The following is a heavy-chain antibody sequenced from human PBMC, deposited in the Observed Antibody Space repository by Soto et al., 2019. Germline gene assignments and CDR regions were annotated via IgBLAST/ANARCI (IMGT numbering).Heavy chain of an antibody. CDR2: IDPSGGST. D-gene: IGHD1-26*01. CDR3: ARGGQMGAHSDAFDI. Sequence: QVQLVQSGAEVKEPGASVKVSCKASGYTFTSYYMHWVRQAPGQGLEWMGIIDPSGGSTSYAQKFQGRVTMTRDTSTSTVYMELSSLRSEDTAVYYCARGGQMGAHSDAFDIWGQGTMVTVSS. J-gene: IGHJ3*02. V-gene: IGHV1-46*01. CDR1: GYTFTSYY.